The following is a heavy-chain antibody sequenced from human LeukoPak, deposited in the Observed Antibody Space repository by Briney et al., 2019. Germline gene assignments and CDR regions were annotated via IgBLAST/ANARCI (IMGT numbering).Heavy chain of an antibody. D-gene: IGHD6-13*01. V-gene: IGHV4-59*01. J-gene: IGHJ4*02. CDR2: IYYSWST. Sequence: SETLSLTCTVSGGSISSYYWSWIRQPPGKGLEWIGYIYYSWSTNYNPSLKSRVTISVDTSKNQFSLKLSSVTAADTAVYYCATGAQQQLDYWGQGTLVTVSS. CDR1: GGSISSYY. CDR3: ATGAQQQLDY.